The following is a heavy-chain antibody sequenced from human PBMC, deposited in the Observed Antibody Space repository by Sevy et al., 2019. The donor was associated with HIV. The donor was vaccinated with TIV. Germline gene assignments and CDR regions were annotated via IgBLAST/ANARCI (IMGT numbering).Heavy chain of an antibody. CDR1: GFSFSNYV. CDR2: VSLTSLST. D-gene: IGHD3-16*01. V-gene: IGHV3-23*01. Sequence: GGSLRLSCTASGFSFSNYVMAWVRQAPGKGLEWVSSVSLTSLSTYYAESVKGRFTISRDNSKNTLYLQMNSLSAEDTAIYDCAKLHSRMIPGNGALDYWGRGTLVTVSS. J-gene: IGHJ4*01. CDR3: AKLHSRMIPGNGALDY.